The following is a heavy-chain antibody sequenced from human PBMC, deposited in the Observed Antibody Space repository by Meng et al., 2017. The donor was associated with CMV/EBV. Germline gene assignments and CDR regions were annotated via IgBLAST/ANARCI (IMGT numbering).Heavy chain of an antibody. D-gene: IGHD6-13*01. CDR2: INPSGGST. CDR3: ARASGAAAGPIDFDY. V-gene: IGHV1-46*01. Sequence: ASVKVSCKASGYTFTSYYMHWVRQAPGQGLEWMGIINPSGGSTSYAQKSQGRVTMTRDTSTSTVYMELSSLRSEDTAVYYCARASGAAAGPIDFDYWGQGTLVTVSS. J-gene: IGHJ4*02. CDR1: GYTFTSYY.